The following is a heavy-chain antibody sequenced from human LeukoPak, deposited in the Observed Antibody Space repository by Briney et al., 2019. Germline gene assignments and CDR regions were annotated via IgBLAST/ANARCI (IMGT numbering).Heavy chain of an antibody. D-gene: IGHD6-19*01. J-gene: IGHJ6*03. CDR3: ARAGYSSGWYKAHYYYYMDV. Sequence: GGSLRLSCTTSGFTFGDYAMHWVRQAPGKGLEYVSAISSNGGSTYYANSVKGRFTISRDNSKNTLYLQMGSLRAEDMAVYYCARAGYSSGWYKAHYYYYMDVWGKGTTVTVSS. CDR1: GFTFGDYA. CDR2: ISSNGGST. V-gene: IGHV3-64*01.